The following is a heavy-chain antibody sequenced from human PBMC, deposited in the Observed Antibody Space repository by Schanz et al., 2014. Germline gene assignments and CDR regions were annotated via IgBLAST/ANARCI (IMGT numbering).Heavy chain of an antibody. Sequence: QVQLVQSGGGVVQPGGSLRLSCAASGFTFTSYSMHWVRQAPGRGREWVAFIRYDGSSKYYADSVRGRFTISRDDSKHTLYLQMNSLRPEDTAVYYCAKEDRNHNSDYVYWGQGTLVTVSS. CDR1: GFTFTSYS. V-gene: IGHV3-30*02. D-gene: IGHD3-22*01. J-gene: IGHJ4*02. CDR3: AKEDRNHNSDYVY. CDR2: IRYDGSSK.